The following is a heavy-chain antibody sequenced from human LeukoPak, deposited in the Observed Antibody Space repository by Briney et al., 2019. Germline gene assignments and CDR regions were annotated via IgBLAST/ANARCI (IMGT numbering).Heavy chain of an antibody. V-gene: IGHV4-59*01. CDR3: ARRFEYYDFWSGYYRWYFDL. J-gene: IGHJ2*01. CDR1: GGSISGYY. Sequence: KPSETLSLTCTVSGGSISGYYWSWIRQPPGKGLEWIGYIYYSGSTNYNPSLKSRVTISVDTSKNQFSLKLSSVTAADTAVYYCARRFEYYDFWSGYYRWYFDLWGRGTLVTVSS. CDR2: IYYSGST. D-gene: IGHD3-3*01.